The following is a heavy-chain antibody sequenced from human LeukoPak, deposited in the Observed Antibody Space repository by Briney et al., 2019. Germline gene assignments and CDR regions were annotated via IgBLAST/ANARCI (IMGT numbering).Heavy chain of an antibody. Sequence: ASVKVSCKASGYTFTSYGISWVRQAPGQGLEWMGWISAYNGNTNYAQKLQGRVTMTTDTSTSTAYMELRSLRSDDTAVYYCARVIGGFGELLPSDDYWGQGTLVTVSS. J-gene: IGHJ4*02. D-gene: IGHD3-10*01. CDR1: GYTFTSYG. CDR2: ISAYNGNT. V-gene: IGHV1-18*01. CDR3: ARVIGGFGELLPSDDY.